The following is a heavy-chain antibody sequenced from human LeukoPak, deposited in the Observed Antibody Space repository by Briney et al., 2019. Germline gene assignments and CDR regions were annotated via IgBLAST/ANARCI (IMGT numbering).Heavy chain of an antibody. CDR3: ARTVYDFWSGYSPIEP. D-gene: IGHD3-3*01. J-gene: IGHJ5*02. V-gene: IGHV3-30*02. CDR2: IRYDGNNK. CDR1: GFTFSSYG. Sequence: GGSLRLSCAASGFTFSSYGMHWVPQAPGKGPEWVAFIRYDGNNKYYAGSVKGRFTISRDNSKNTLYLQMNSLRPDDTAVYYCARTVYDFWSGYSPIEPWGQGTLVTVSS.